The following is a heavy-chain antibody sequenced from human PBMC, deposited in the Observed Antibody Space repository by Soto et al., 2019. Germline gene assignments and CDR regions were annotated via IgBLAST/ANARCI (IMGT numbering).Heavy chain of an antibody. D-gene: IGHD3-22*01. Sequence: SVKVSCKASGGTFSSYAISWVRQAPGQGLEWMGGIIPIFGTANYAQKFQGRVTITADESTSTAYMELSSLRSEDTAVYYCARRGLNYYDSSGSIYYYYGMDVWGQGTTVTVSS. J-gene: IGHJ6*02. CDR1: GGTFSSYA. CDR3: ARRGLNYYDSSGSIYYYYGMDV. V-gene: IGHV1-69*13. CDR2: IIPIFGTA.